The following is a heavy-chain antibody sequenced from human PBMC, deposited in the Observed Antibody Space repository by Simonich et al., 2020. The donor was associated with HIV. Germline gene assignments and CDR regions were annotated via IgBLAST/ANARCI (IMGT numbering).Heavy chain of an antibody. J-gene: IGHJ3*02. CDR2: IDDSGSP. V-gene: IGHV4-34*01. D-gene: IGHD5-12*01. CDR3: ARHSGYADAFDI. Sequence: QVQLQQCGAGLLKPSETLSLTCAVYGGSSSGYYWSWIRQPPGKGLEWIGDIDDSGSPNYSPSLKSRVTISLDTSKNQFSLKLSSVTAADTAVYYCARHSGYADAFDIWGQGTMITVSS. CDR1: GGSSSGYY.